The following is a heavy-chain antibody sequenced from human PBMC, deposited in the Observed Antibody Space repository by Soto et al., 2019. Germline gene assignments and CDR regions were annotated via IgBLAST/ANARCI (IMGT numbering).Heavy chain of an antibody. D-gene: IGHD3-16*01. CDR1: GFTFTRYG. CDR2: TTGSGRTT. V-gene: IGHV3-23*01. CDR3: XXXXGXSGGYEFLQY. J-gene: IGHJ1*01. Sequence: EVQLLESGGGLVQPGGSLRLSCAASGFTFTRYGMSWVRQAPGKGLEWLSATTGSGRTTYYAEALKGRFTISRDNSKNTLXXQMNSLXAEXTXXXXXXXXXGXSGGYEFLQYWGQGTLVTVSS.